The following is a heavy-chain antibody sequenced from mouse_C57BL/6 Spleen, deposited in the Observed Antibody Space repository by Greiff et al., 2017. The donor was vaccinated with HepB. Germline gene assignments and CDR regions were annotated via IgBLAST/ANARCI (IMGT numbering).Heavy chain of an antibody. J-gene: IGHJ4*01. V-gene: IGHV3-6*01. D-gene: IGHD1-1*01. CDR3: AKFITTEDYAMDY. CDR2: ISYDGSN. Sequence: ESGPGLVKPSQSLSLTCSVTGYSITSGYYWNWIRQFPGNKLEWMGYISYDGSNNYNPSLKNRISITRDTSKNQFFLKLNSVTTEYTATYYCAKFITTEDYAMDYWGQGTSVTVSS. CDR1: GYSITSGYY.